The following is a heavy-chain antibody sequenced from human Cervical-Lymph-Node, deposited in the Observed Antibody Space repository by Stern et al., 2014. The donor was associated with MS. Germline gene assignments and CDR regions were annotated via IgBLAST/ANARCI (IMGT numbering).Heavy chain of an antibody. V-gene: IGHV3-9*01. CDR3: AKDVRVYSSGWFSGMDV. J-gene: IGHJ6*02. CDR2: ISWSSGSI. Sequence: EVQLVQSGGGLVQPGRSLRLSCVGSGFPFDDYDMHWVRQAPGKGLEWVSTISWSSGSIGYAESVKGRFTTSRDNAKNSLYPQMNSLKPEDTALYYCAKDVRVYSSGWFSGMDVWGQGTTVTVSS. CDR1: GFPFDDYD. D-gene: IGHD6-19*01.